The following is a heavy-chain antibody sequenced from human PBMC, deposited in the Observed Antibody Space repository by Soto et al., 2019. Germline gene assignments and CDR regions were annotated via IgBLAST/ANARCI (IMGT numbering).Heavy chain of an antibody. J-gene: IGHJ6*03. CDR1: GGSFSGYQ. D-gene: IGHD3-10*01. CDR2: INDSGNI. CDR3: ARGLILWFGELSRRGGYYYYMDV. V-gene: IGHV4-34*01. Sequence: QVQLQQWGAGLLKPSETLSLTCAVYGGSFSGYQWTWIRQTPGKGLEWIGEINDSGNINYNPSLKSRVPSVVDKAKKQISLKLSSVTAADTAVYYCARGLILWFGELSRRGGYYYYMDVWGKGTSVTVSS.